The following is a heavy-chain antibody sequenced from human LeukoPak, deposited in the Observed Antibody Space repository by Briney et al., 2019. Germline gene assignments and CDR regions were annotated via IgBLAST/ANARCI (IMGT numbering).Heavy chain of an antibody. Sequence: GGSLRLSCAASGFTFSSYAMNWVRQAPGKGLEWVSAISGSGGSTYYADSVKGRFTISRENAKNSLYLQMNSLRAGDTAVYYCARDRGRYYMDVWGKGTTVTISS. J-gene: IGHJ6*03. V-gene: IGHV3-23*01. CDR3: ARDRGRYYMDV. CDR1: GFTFSSYA. D-gene: IGHD6-25*01. CDR2: ISGSGGST.